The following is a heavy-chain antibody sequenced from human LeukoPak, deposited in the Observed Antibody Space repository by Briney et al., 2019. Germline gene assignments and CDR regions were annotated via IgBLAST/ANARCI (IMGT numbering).Heavy chain of an antibody. V-gene: IGHV4-39*02. CDR1: GDSISSGDYY. CDR3: ASYPRTYYDFWSGSTDV. D-gene: IGHD3-3*01. CDR2: IYYSGTT. Sequence: SETLSLTCSVSGDSISSGDYYWGWVRQSPMKGLEWIASIYYSGTTFYNPSLMSRATISIDTSNNRFSLEVNSVTAADTAVYYCASYPRTYYDFWSGSTDVWGKGTTVTVSS. J-gene: IGHJ6*04.